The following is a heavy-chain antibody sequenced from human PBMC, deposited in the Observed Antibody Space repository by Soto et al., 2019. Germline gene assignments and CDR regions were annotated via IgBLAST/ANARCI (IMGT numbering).Heavy chain of an antibody. CDR1: GFAFSCYA. D-gene: IGHD3-22*01. CDR2: ISGSGGST. CDR3: ATPKYYYDSSGYFFPVY. J-gene: IGHJ4*02. Sequence: PGGSLRLSCAASGFAFSCYAMSWVRQAPGKGLEWVSAISGSGGSTYYADSVKGRFTISRDNSKNTLYLQMNSLRAEDTAVYYCATPKYYYDSSGYFFPVYWGQGTLVTVSS. V-gene: IGHV3-23*01.